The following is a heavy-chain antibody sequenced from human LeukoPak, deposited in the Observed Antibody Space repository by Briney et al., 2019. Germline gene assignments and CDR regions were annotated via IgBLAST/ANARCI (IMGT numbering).Heavy chain of an antibody. CDR2: IYYSGST. J-gene: IGHJ6*03. CDR1: GGSLSGYY. V-gene: IGHV4-59*01. Sequence: SETLSLTCAVYGGSLSGYYWSWIRQSPGKGLDYIGYIYYSGSTNYIPSLKSRVTISADTSKNQFSLKLRSVTAADTAVYYCARSLAYYNYYMDVWGRGIAVTISS. CDR3: ARSLAYYNYYMDV.